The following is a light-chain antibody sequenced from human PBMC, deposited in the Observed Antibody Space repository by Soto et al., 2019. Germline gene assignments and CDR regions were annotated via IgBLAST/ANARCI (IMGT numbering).Light chain of an antibody. CDR1: GGEVGGYNL. J-gene: IGLJ3*02. Sequence: QSALTQAAAVSVPPGQSITISCTPTGGEVGGYNLVTWYQQLPGTAPKLKLYYVSKRPSGVSNRISGSKSGSTASLTISGLQAEDEADYYCCSYSGCRIAYVFGSGPKLTV. CDR3: CSYSGCRIAYV. V-gene: IGLV2-23*02. CDR2: YVS.